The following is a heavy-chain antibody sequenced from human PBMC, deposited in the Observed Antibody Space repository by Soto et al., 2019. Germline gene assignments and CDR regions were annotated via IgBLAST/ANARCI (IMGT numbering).Heavy chain of an antibody. D-gene: IGHD3-22*01. CDR1: GFTFSSYW. V-gene: IGHV3-7*01. J-gene: IGHJ6*02. CDR2: IKGDGSEK. Sequence: GGSLRLSCAASGFTFSSYWMSWVRQAPGKGLEWVANIKGDGSEKYYVDSVKGRFTISRDNAKNSLYLQMNSLRAEDTAVYYCARLDSSGYYYATYYYYYYGMDVWGQGTTVTVSS. CDR3: ARLDSSGYYYATYYYYYYGMDV.